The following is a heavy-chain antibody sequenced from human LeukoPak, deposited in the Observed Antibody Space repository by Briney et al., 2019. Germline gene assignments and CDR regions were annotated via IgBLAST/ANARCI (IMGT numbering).Heavy chain of an antibody. CDR2: ISWNSGSI. D-gene: IGHD5-18*01. J-gene: IGHJ6*03. CDR3: AKDAMVTADYYYYYMDV. V-gene: IGHV3-9*01. Sequence: GRSLRLSCAASGFTFDDYAMHWVRQAPGKGLEWVSGISWNSGSIGHADSVKGRFTISRDNAKNSLYLQMNSLRAEDTALYYCAKDAMVTADYYYYYMDVWGKGTTVTVSS. CDR1: GFTFDDYA.